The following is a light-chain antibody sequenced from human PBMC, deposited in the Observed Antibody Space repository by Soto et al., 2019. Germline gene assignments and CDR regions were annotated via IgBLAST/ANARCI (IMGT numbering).Light chain of an antibody. CDR1: QTVSRN. Sequence: EVVLTHSPATLSVSPSARDVLXSMASQTVSRNLAWYQQRPGQAPRLLIYGASSRATGIPDRFSGSGSGTDFTLTISRLEPEDFAVYFCQQYGSSPTFGQGTRLEIK. J-gene: IGKJ5*01. CDR2: GAS. CDR3: QQYGSSPT. V-gene: IGKV3-20*01.